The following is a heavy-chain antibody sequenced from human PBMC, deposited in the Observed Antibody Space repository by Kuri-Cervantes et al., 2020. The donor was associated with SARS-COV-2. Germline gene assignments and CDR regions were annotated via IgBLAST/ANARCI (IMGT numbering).Heavy chain of an antibody. CDR3: ARNVLTGYQDYYYYMDV. CDR1: GGSFSGYY. V-gene: IGHV4-59*01. J-gene: IGHJ6*03. CDR2: IYYSGST. D-gene: IGHD3-9*01. Sequence: GSLRLSCAVYGGSFSGYYWSWIRQPPGKGLEWIGYIYYSGSTNYNPSLKSRVTISVDTSKNQFSLKLSSVTAADTAVYYCARNVLTGYQDYYYYMDVWGKGDHGHRLL.